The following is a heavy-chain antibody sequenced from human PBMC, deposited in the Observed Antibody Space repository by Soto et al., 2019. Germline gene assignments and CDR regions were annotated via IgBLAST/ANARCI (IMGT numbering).Heavy chain of an antibody. CDR1: GYTFTSYG. Sequence: GASVKVSCKASGYTFTSYGISWVRQAPGQGLEWMGWISAYNGNTNYAQKLQGRVTMTTDTSTSTAYMELRSLRSDDTAVYYCAREFLSATYYDYGEGYYYYYMDVWGKGTTVTVSS. D-gene: IGHD4-17*01. J-gene: IGHJ6*03. CDR2: ISAYNGNT. CDR3: AREFLSATYYDYGEGYYYYYMDV. V-gene: IGHV1-18*01.